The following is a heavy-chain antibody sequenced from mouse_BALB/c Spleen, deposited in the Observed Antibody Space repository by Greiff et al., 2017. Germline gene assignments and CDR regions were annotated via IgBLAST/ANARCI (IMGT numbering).Heavy chain of an antibody. Sequence: EVMLVESGGGLVQPGGSLKLSCAASGFTFSSYTMSWVRQTPEKRLEWVAYISNGGGSTYYPDTVKGRFTISRDNAKNTLYLQMSSLKSEDTAMYYCARQGGFFAYWGQGTLVTVSA. CDR3: ARQGGFFAY. CDR2: ISNGGGST. J-gene: IGHJ3*01. D-gene: IGHD1-2*01. V-gene: IGHV5-12-2*01. CDR1: GFTFSSYT.